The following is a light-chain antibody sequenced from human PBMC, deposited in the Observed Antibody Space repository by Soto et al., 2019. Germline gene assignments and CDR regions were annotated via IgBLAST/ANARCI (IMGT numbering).Light chain of an antibody. V-gene: IGKV1-5*03. CDR3: QQYNSYSWT. J-gene: IGKJ1*01. CDR2: KAS. Sequence: DIQMTQSPSTLSASVGDRVTITCRASQSISSWLAWYQQKPGKALKLLIYKASSLESGVISRFSGSGSGTDFPLTISSLQPDDFATYYFQQYNSYSWTFGQGTKVEIK. CDR1: QSISSW.